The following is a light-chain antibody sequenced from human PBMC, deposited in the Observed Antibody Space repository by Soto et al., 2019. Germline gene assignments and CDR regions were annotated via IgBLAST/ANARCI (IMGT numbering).Light chain of an antibody. J-gene: IGLJ2*01. CDR1: NIGTKG. CDR3: QVGERNKYEVI. V-gene: IGLV3-21*02. CDR2: EDS. Sequence: SYELTQPPSVSVAPGQTARITCGGNNIGTKGVHWYQQRPGQAPVLVVYEDSDRPSGIPERLAGSNSGNKATLTISRVEAGEWAGYSLQVGERNKYEVIFGGGP.